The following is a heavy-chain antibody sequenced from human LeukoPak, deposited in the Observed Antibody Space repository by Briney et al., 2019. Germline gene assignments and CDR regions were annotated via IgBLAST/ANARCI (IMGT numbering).Heavy chain of an antibody. CDR3: ARSRGYSYGDFDY. J-gene: IGHJ4*02. CDR2: IKSDGSST. CDR1: GFTFSSYW. D-gene: IGHD5-18*01. V-gene: IGHV3-74*01. Sequence: GGSLRLSCAASGFTFSSYWVHWVRQAPGKGLVWVSRIKSDGSSTNYADSVKGRFTISRDNAKNTLYLQMNSLRAEDTAVYYCARSRGYSYGDFDYWGQGTLVTVSS.